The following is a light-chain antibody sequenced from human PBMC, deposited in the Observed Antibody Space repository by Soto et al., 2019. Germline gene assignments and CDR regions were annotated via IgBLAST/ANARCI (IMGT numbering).Light chain of an antibody. Sequence: DIQMTQSPSSLSASVGDTVTITCRASQGISSSLAWYQQKAGKVPDLLIYGASTLQSGVPSHFSGSGSVTDFTLTISSLQPEDVATYYCQEYHSPPFTFGPGTKVEMK. V-gene: IGKV1-27*01. CDR1: QGISSS. CDR3: QEYHSPPFT. J-gene: IGKJ3*01. CDR2: GAS.